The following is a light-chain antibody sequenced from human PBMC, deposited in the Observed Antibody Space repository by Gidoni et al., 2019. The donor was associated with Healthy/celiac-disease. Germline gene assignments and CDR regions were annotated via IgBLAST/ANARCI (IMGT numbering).Light chain of an antibody. CDR1: QDISNY. J-gene: IGKJ5*01. Sequence: DSQMTQAPSSLSASVGDRVTITCQASQDISNYLNWYQQKPGKAPKLLIYDASTLETGVPSRFSGSGSGTDFTFTISSLQPEDIATYYCQQYDNLPITFGQXTRLEIK. CDR3: QQYDNLPIT. V-gene: IGKV1-33*01. CDR2: DAS.